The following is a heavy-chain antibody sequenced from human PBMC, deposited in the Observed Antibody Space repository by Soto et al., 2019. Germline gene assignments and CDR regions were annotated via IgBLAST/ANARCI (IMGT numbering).Heavy chain of an antibody. CDR1: GGSISSGDYS. V-gene: IGHV4-30-4*01. CDR2: IYNSGIT. J-gene: IGHJ4*02. CDR3: ARDMVHDYGDFFDY. Sequence: TLSLTCTVSGGSISSGDYSWSWVRQSPGKGLEWIGHIYNSGITYYNPSLKCRVTISIDASRNQFSLKLSSLTAADTVLYFCARDMVHDYGDFFDYWGQGTLVTV. D-gene: IGHD4-17*01.